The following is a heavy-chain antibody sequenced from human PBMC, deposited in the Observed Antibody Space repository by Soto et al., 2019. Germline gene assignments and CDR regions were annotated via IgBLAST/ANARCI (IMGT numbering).Heavy chain of an antibody. V-gene: IGHV3-23*01. CDR1: GFSFSAYG. J-gene: IGHJ6*02. CDR2: ISGGGGTI. Sequence: GGSLRLSGAVSGFSFSAYGMSWVRQAPGKVLEWISFISGGGGTIYYADSVKGRFISSRDNSKSTLYLQMTSLSVDDTAVYYCAKDRGNGDAPNIYSYYGIEVWGQGTTVTVSS. D-gene: IGHD2-21*02. CDR3: AKDRGNGDAPNIYSYYGIEV.